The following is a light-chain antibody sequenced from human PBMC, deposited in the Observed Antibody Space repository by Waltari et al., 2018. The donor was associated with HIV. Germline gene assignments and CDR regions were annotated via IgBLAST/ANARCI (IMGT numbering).Light chain of an antibody. V-gene: IGLV1-47*01. J-gene: IGLJ2*01. CDR1: SSN. CDR3: AAWGDNLSGPVL. Sequence: QSVLTQPPSASGTPGQRVTISCSGSSSNVHWYQKLPGTAPKLLIYRNNQRPSWVPDRFSGSKSGTSASLAIGGRRSEDEADYYCAAWGDNLSGPVLFGGGTKLTVL. CDR2: RNN.